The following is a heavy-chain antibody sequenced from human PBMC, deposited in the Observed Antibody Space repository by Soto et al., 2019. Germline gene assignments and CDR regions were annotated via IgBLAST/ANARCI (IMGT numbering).Heavy chain of an antibody. J-gene: IGHJ6*02. V-gene: IGHV3-23*01. CDR2: ISGDTATT. CDR3: AKPLQQWLLQGSGVDV. CDR1: VFSCSEYS. D-gene: IGHD6-19*01. Sequence: WGSLRLSCSASVFSCSEYSMTWFRQAPGKGLQWVSAISGDTATTHYADSVKGRFTISRDNSRDTLYLQMNSLRVEDTAIYYFAKPLQQWLLQGSGVDVWGQGPTVPVSS.